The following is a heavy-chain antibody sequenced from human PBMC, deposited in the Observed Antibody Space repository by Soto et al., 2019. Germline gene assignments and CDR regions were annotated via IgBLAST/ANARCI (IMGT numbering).Heavy chain of an antibody. D-gene: IGHD2-2*01. CDR1: GGSISSGDYY. J-gene: IGHJ6*02. CDR3: AREPIVVVPAALGGMDV. Sequence: SETLSLTCTVSGGSISSGDYYWSWIRQPPGKGLEWIGYNYYSGITYYNPSLKSRVTISVDTSKNQCSLKLSSVTAADTAVYYCAREPIVVVPAALGGMDVWGQGTTVTVSS. V-gene: IGHV4-30-4*01. CDR2: NYYSGIT.